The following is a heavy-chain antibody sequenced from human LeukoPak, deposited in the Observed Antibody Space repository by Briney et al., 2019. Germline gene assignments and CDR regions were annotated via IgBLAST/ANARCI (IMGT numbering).Heavy chain of an antibody. D-gene: IGHD3-3*01. CDR1: GGSISSGDYY. CDR2: IYYSGST. V-gene: IGHV4-61*08. CDR3: ARGTYYDFWSVYRSYGMDV. J-gene: IGHJ6*02. Sequence: SETLSLTCTVSGGSISSGDYYWSWIRQPPGKGLEWIGYIYYSGSTNYNPSLKSRVTISVDTSKNQFSLKLSSVTAAATAVYYCARGTYYDFWSVYRSYGMDVWGQGTTVTVSS.